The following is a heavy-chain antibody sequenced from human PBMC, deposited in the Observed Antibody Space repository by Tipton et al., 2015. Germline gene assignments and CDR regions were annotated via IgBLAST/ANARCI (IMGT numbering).Heavy chain of an antibody. CDR3: AGGAYTYNWFDP. J-gene: IGHJ5*02. CDR2: LYFSGST. CDR1: AYSISSDYY. Sequence: TLSLTCAVSAYSISSDYYWGWIRQPPGKGLEWIGSLYFSGSTYYNPFLKSRVTISGDTSKSQFSLRLSSVTAADTAVYYCAGGAYTYNWFDPWGQGTLVTVSS. D-gene: IGHD2-2*02. V-gene: IGHV4-38-2*01.